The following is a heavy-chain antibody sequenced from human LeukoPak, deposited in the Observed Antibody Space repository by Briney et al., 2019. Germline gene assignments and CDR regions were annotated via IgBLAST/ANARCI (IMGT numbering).Heavy chain of an antibody. D-gene: IGHD6-13*01. Sequence: GGSLRLSCAASEFTFGNFWMTWVRQAPGKGLEWVANIKEDGSDKYYVDSVKGRFTISRDNARTSLYLQMNSLRAEDTAVYYCARGRIAAVHWGQGTLVTVSS. CDR1: EFTFGNFW. CDR3: ARGRIAAVH. V-gene: IGHV3-7*01. CDR2: IKEDGSDK. J-gene: IGHJ4*02.